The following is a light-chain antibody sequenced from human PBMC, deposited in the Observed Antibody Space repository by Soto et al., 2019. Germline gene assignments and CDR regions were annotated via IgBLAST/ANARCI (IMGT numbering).Light chain of an antibody. V-gene: IGLV2-8*01. CDR1: SSDVGAYNY. CDR2: EVS. J-gene: IGLJ1*01. CDR3: SSHGGSNNFYV. Sequence: QSALTQPPSASGSPGQSVTISCTGTSSDVGAYNYVSWYKQHPGKAPKLMIYEVSKRPSGVPDRFSASKSGNTASLTVSGLQAEDEADYYCSSHGGSNNFYVFGTGTKVTVL.